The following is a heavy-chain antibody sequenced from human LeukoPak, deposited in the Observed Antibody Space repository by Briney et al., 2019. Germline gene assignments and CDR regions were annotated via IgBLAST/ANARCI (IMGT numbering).Heavy chain of an antibody. Sequence: GGSLRLSCAASGFTFSSDWMHWVRQAPGKGLVWVSRINRDGRSTTYADSVKGRFTISRDNAKNTLYPQMNSLRDEDTAVYYCARGLWRFDYWGQGTLVTVSS. J-gene: IGHJ4*02. CDR2: INRDGRST. CDR3: ARGLWRFDY. D-gene: IGHD3-10*01. CDR1: GFTFSSDW. V-gene: IGHV3-74*01.